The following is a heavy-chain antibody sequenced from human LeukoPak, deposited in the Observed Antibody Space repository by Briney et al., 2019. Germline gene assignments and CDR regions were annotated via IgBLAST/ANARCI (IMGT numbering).Heavy chain of an antibody. V-gene: IGHV3-23*01. Sequence: GGSLRLSCAASGFTFSSYAMSWVRQAPGKGLEWVSAISGSGGSTYYADSVKGRFTISRDNSKNTLYLQMNSLRDEDTAVYYCARADDYGDYGYFDYWGQGTLVTVSS. CDR3: ARADDYGDYGYFDY. CDR2: ISGSGGST. D-gene: IGHD4-17*01. J-gene: IGHJ4*02. CDR1: GFTFSSYA.